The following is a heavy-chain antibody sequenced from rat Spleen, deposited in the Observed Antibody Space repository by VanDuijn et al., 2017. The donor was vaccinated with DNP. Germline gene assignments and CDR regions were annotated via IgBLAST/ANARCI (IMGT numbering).Heavy chain of an antibody. Sequence: EVQLVESGGGLVQPGRSLKLSCAASGFTFSDYYMAWVRQAPTKGLEWVAYISYDGGSTYYGDSVKGRFTISRDNAKSTLYLQMNSLRSEDMATYYCARYYSSYIYAMDAWGQGTSVTVSS. CDR3: ARYYSSYIYAMDA. V-gene: IGHV5-22*01. J-gene: IGHJ4*01. CDR1: GFTFSDYY. D-gene: IGHD1-2*01. CDR2: ISYDGGST.